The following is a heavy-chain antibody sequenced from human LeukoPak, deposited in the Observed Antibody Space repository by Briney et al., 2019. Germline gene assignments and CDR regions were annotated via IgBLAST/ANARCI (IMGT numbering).Heavy chain of an antibody. Sequence: PGGSLRLSCAASGFTVSSNYMSWVRQAPGEGLEWVSRISHDGSTTNYADSVKGRFTISRDNAKNTLYLQVNSLRAEDTAVYYCARDGRAIYYFDYWGQGTLVTVSS. CDR3: ARDGRAIYYFDY. CDR1: GFTVSSNY. V-gene: IGHV3-74*01. D-gene: IGHD3-9*01. J-gene: IGHJ4*02. CDR2: ISHDGSTT.